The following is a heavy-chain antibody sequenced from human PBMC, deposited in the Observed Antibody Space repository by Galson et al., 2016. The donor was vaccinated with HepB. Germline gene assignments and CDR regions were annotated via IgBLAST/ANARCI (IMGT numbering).Heavy chain of an antibody. CDR2: IYYSGTT. Sequence: SETLSLTCTVSGGSISSSSYFWAWIRQPPGKGLDWIGSIYYSGTTHYNPSLQSRVSISVDPSKNQFSLRLTSVSAADTAMYSCARQYRAGLVSFWGQGTMVTVSS. J-gene: IGHJ3*01. D-gene: IGHD5-18*01. V-gene: IGHV4-39*01. CDR1: GGSISSSSYF. CDR3: ARQYRAGLVSF.